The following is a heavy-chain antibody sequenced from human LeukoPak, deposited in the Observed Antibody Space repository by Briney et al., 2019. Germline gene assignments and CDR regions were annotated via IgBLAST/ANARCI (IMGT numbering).Heavy chain of an antibody. CDR2: VYHSGST. Sequence: TTSETLSLTCTVSGDSISSGYYWGWIRQPPGKGLEWIGSVYHSGSTYYNPSLRSRVTISVDTSKNQFSLKLSSVTAADTAVYYCARVTGYMIEDYFDYWGQGTLVTVSS. CDR1: GDSISSGYY. J-gene: IGHJ4*02. V-gene: IGHV4-38-2*02. D-gene: IGHD3-22*01. CDR3: ARVTGYMIEDYFDY.